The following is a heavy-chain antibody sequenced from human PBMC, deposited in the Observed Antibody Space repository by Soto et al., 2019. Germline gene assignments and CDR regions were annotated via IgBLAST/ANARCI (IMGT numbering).Heavy chain of an antibody. CDR1: GGSISSSSYY. J-gene: IGHJ4*02. CDR2: IYYSGST. CDR3: ARVWGYHDYGGNFDY. D-gene: IGHD4-17*01. Sequence: SETLSLTCTVSGGSISSSSYYWGWIRQPPGKGLEWIGSIYYSGSTYYNPSLKSRVTISVDTSKNQFSLKLSSVTAADTAVYYCARVWGYHDYGGNFDYWGQGTLVTVSS. V-gene: IGHV4-39*07.